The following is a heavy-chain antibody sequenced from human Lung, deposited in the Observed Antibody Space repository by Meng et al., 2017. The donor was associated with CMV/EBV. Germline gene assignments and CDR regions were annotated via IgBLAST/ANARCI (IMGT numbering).Heavy chain of an antibody. Sequence: GGSLRLXCAASGFTFSTYSMNWVRQAPGKGLEWVSSISSSGTYIYYIDSVKGRFTISRDNAQNSLYLQMNSLRAEDTAVYYCARDVSPRSSAYFGIYYFYALHVWGQGTTVTVSS. V-gene: IGHV3-21*01. D-gene: IGHD2/OR15-2a*01. J-gene: IGHJ6*01. CDR1: GFTFSTYS. CDR3: ARDVSPRSSAYFGIYYFYALHV. CDR2: ISSSGTYI.